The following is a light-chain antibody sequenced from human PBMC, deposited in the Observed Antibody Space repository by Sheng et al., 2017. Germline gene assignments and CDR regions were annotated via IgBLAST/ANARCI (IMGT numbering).Light chain of an antibody. V-gene: IGKV1-39*01. J-gene: IGKJ5*01. CDR3: QQSYSTPFIT. Sequence: DFHMTQSPSSLSASVGDRVTITCRASQSISTYLNWYQQKPGKAPKLLIYAASSLQSGVPSRFSGSGSGTDFTLTISSLQPEDFATYYCQQSYSTPFITFGQGTRLEIK. CDR1: QSISTY. CDR2: AAS.